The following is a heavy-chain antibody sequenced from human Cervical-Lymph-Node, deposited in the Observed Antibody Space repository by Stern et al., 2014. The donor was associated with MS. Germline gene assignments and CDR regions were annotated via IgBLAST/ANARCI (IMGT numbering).Heavy chain of an antibody. D-gene: IGHD6-13*01. Sequence: VQLVQSGAEVKKPGESLKISCKGSGYSFTNYWIGWVRQMPGKGLEWVGVIYPGDSDTRYSPSFQGRVTISADKSISTAYLQWSSLKASDTAMYYCARHRQQTLYGMDVWGQGTTVTVSS. CDR3: ARHRQQTLYGMDV. CDR1: GYSFTNYW. J-gene: IGHJ6*02. CDR2: IYPGDSDT. V-gene: IGHV5-51*01.